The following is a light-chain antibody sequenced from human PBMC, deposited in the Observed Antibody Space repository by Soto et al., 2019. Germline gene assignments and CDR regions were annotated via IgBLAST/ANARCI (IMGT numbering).Light chain of an antibody. Sequence: QSALTQPPSVSGSPGQSVTISCTGTSSDVGNYNRVSWYQQPPGTAPKLMIYEVSNRPSGVPDRFSGSKSGNTASLTISGLQAEDEADYYCSSYTSSSTRVFGTGTKVTVL. J-gene: IGLJ1*01. CDR1: SSDVGNYNR. V-gene: IGLV2-18*02. CDR3: SSYTSSSTRV. CDR2: EVS.